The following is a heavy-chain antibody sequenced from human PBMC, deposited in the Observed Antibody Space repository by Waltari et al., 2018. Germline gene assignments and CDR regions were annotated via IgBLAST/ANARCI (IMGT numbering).Heavy chain of an antibody. D-gene: IGHD6-13*01. V-gene: IGHV3-21*01. J-gene: IGHJ4*02. CDR2: ISSSSSYI. CDR1: GFTFSSYS. Sequence: EVQLVESGGGLVKPGGSLRLSCAASGFTFSSYSMTWVRQAPGKGLEWVSSISSSSSYIYYADSVKGRFTISRDNAKNSLYLQMNSLRAEDTAVYYCARDMKYSSSGNDDYWGQGTLVTVSS. CDR3: ARDMKYSSSGNDDY.